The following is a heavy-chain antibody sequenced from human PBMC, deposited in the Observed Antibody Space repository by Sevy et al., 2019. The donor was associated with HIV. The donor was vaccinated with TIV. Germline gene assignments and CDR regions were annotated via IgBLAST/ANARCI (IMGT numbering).Heavy chain of an antibody. J-gene: IGHJ4*02. CDR3: AKDLSWRGYSYGNFDY. D-gene: IGHD5-18*01. CDR2: ISGSGGST. V-gene: IGHV3-23*01. Sequence: GGSLRLSCAASGFTFSSYAMSWVRQAPGKGLEWVSGISGSGGSTYYADSVKGRFTISRDNSKNTVYLQMNSLRAEDTAVYYCAKDLSWRGYSYGNFDYWGQGTLVTVSS. CDR1: GFTFSSYA.